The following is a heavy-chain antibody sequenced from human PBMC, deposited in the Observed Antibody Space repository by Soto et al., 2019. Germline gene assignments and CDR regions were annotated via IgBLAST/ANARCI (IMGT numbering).Heavy chain of an antibody. J-gene: IGHJ5*02. CDR2: ISYDGSNK. V-gene: IGHV3-30*18. CDR3: AKYNWNYGWFDP. CDR1: GFTFSSYG. D-gene: IGHD1-7*01. Sequence: QVQLVESGGGVVQPGRSLRLSCAASGFTFSSYGMHWVRHAPGKGLEWVAVISYDGSNKYYADSVKGRFTISRDNSKNTLYLQMNSLRAEDTAVYYCAKYNWNYGWFDPWGQGTLVTVSS.